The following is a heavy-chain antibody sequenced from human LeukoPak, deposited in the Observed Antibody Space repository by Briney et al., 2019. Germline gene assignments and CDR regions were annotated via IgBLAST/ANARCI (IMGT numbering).Heavy chain of an antibody. CDR3: AREGDRRGFDY. J-gene: IGHJ4*02. CDR2: IYDSGTI. D-gene: IGHD1-14*01. V-gene: IGHV4-31*03. CDR1: GGSISNGGYH. Sequence: SETLSLTCTVSGGSISNGGYHWSWIRQHPGKVLEWIGYIYDSGTIYYSPALQSRVTISVDTSDNKFSLKLRSLTAADTAVYYCAREGDRRGFDYWGQGTLVTVSS.